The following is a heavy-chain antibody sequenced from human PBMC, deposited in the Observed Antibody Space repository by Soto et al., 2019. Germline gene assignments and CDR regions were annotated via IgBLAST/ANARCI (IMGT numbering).Heavy chain of an antibody. CDR1: GGSISSSNW. V-gene: IGHV4-4*02. CDR3: ARLEYVWGSYRSTYYFDY. CDR2: IYHSGST. D-gene: IGHD3-16*02. Sequence: PSETLSLTCAVSGGSISSSNWWSWVRQPPGKGLEWIGEIYHSGSTNYNPSLKSRVTISVDKSKNQFSLKLSSVTAADTAVYYCARLEYVWGSYRSTYYFDYWGQGTLVTVSS. J-gene: IGHJ4*02.